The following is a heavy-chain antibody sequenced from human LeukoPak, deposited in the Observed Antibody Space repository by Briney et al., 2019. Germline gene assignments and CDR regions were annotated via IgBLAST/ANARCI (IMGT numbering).Heavy chain of an antibody. D-gene: IGHD6-13*01. CDR3: ARDLSPWSSSWYYPYYYYGMDV. CDR1: GYTSASYG. V-gene: IGHV1-18*01. Sequence: GAPVKVSCKASGYTSASYGISWVRQAPGQGLEWMGWISAYNGNTNYAQKLQGRVTMTTDTSTSTAYMELRSLRSDDTAVYYCARDLSPWSSSWYYPYYYYGMDVWGQGTTVTVSS. CDR2: ISAYNGNT. J-gene: IGHJ6*02.